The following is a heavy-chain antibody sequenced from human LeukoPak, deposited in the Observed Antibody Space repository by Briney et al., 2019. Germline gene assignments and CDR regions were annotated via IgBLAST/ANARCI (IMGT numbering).Heavy chain of an antibody. CDR2: ISGNGGST. CDR3: ARAGVVRYVAWLITYYMDV. J-gene: IGHJ6*03. CDR1: GFTFTNHA. Sequence: GGSLRLSCAASGFTFTNHAMRWVRQAPGKGLEYVSAISGNGGSTYYANSVKGRFTISRDNSKNTVYLQMVSLRPEDMAVYYWARAGVVRYVAWLITYYMDVWGKGTTVTVSS. D-gene: IGHD3-9*01. V-gene: IGHV3-64*01.